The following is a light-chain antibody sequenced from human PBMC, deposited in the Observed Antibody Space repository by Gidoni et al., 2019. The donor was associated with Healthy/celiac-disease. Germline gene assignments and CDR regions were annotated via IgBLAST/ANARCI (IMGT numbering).Light chain of an antibody. CDR1: QSISSY. CDR3: QQSYSTPT. J-gene: IGKJ4*01. Sequence: DIQMTQSPSSLSASVGDRVTITCRASQSISSYLNWYQQKPGKAPKLLIYAASSLQSGVPSRFSGSGSGTDFTLTISSLQPEDFATYDCQQSYSTPTFXGXTKVEIK. CDR2: AAS. V-gene: IGKV1-39*01.